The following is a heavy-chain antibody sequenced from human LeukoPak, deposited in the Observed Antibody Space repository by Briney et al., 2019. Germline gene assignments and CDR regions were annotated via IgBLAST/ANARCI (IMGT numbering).Heavy chain of an antibody. CDR3: AKDLTYYYDSSGSEAVGY. J-gene: IGHJ4*02. D-gene: IGHD3-22*01. Sequence: GGSLRLSCSASGFTFSSYSMNWVRQAPGKGLEWVAFIRYDGSNKYYADSVKGRFTISRDNSKNTLYLQMNSLRAEDTAVYYCAKDLTYYYDSSGSEAVGYWGQGTLVTVSS. CDR1: GFTFSSYS. V-gene: IGHV3-30*02. CDR2: IRYDGSNK.